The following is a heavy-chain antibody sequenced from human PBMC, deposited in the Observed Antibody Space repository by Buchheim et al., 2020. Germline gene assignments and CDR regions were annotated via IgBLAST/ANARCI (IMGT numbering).Heavy chain of an antibody. D-gene: IGHD2-2*01. V-gene: IGHV4-59*01. CDR1: GGSISSYY. CDR2: IYYSGST. Sequence: QVQLQESGPGLVKPSETLSLTCTVSGGSISSYYWSWIRQPPGKGLEWIGYIYYSGSTNYNPSLKSRVTISVDTSKNQFSLKLSSVTAADTAVYYCAREGYCSSTSCYLGYFDYWGQGTL. J-gene: IGHJ4*02. CDR3: AREGYCSSTSCYLGYFDY.